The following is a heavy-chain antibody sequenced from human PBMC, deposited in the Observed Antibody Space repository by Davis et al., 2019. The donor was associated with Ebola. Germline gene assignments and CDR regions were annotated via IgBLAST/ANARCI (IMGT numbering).Heavy chain of an antibody. Sequence: PSETLSLTCTVPGGSISSYYWSWIRQPAGKGLEWIGRIYTSGSTNYNPSLKSRVTMSVDTSKNQFSLKLSSVTAADTAVYYCARDLWYSSSSRSYYYYYMDVWGKGTTVTVSS. CDR3: ARDLWYSSSSRSYYYYYMDV. V-gene: IGHV4-4*07. J-gene: IGHJ6*03. D-gene: IGHD6-6*01. CDR2: IYTSGST. CDR1: GGSISSYY.